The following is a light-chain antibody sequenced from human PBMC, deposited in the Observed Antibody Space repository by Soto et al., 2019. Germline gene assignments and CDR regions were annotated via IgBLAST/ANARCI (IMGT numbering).Light chain of an antibody. CDR1: SSDVGGSKY. CDR3: FSYEGCNHFP. CDR2: EVN. J-gene: IGLJ1*01. Sequence: QSVLTQPPSASGSPGHSVSISCSGGSSDVGGSKYVSWYQVKPGKAPKLVIYEVNRRPEGAPYRFSGSKSGNTASLTVSRLQPAADGDYCCFSYEGCNHFPFGSGTKVNVL. V-gene: IGLV2-8*01.